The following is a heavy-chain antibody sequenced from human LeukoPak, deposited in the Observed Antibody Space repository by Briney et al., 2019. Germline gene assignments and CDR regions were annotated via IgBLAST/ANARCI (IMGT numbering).Heavy chain of an antibody. CDR2: IFANGDIT. CDR1: GFTFSTYP. CDR3: VKSPSDGLDV. V-gene: IGHV3-64D*09. Sequence: GGSLRLSCSASGFTFSTYPMHWVRQAPGKGLEYVSTIFANGDITSYAASVKGRFTTSRDNSKNTLYLQMSSLRPEDTAVYYCVKSPSDGLDVWGQGATVAVSS. J-gene: IGHJ6*02.